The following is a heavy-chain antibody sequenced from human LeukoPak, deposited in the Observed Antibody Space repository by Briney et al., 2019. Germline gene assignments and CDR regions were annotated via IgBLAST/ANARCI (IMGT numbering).Heavy chain of an antibody. J-gene: IGHJ4*02. CDR1: GYSISSGYY. D-gene: IGHD5-12*01. V-gene: IGHV4-38-2*02. CDR2: IYHSGST. CDR3: ARFGREGYSGYDFGR. Sequence: SETLSLTCTVSGYSISSGYYWGWIRQPPGKGLEWIGSIYHSGSTYYNPSLKSRVTISVDTSKNQFSLKLSSVTAADTAVYYCARFGREGYSGYDFGRGGQGTLVTVSP.